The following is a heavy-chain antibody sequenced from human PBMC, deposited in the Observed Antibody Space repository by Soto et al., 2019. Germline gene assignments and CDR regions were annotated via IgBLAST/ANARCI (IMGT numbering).Heavy chain of an antibody. CDR3: ARHVPDYYDSRGYQNWFDP. D-gene: IGHD3-22*01. Sequence: ASVKVSCKASGGTFSSYAISWVRQAPGQGLEWMGWIIPIFGTANYAQNFQGRVTITADKSTSTAYMELSSLRSEDTAVYYCARHVPDYYDSRGYQNWFDPGGQGTLVPVSS. J-gene: IGHJ5*02. CDR2: IIPIFGTA. V-gene: IGHV1-69*06. CDR1: GGTFSSYA.